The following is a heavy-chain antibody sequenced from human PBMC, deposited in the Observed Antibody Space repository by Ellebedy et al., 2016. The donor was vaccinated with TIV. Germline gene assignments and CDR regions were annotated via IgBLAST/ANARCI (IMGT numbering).Heavy chain of an antibody. D-gene: IGHD6-19*01. CDR1: GLSLSTSGMC. Sequence: SGPTLVKPTQTLTLTCTVSGLSLSTSGMCVGWIRQPPGKALEWLARIDWDEEKHFSTSLKTRLTISKDTSKSQVVLTMTNMDLVDTATYYCARIRGCSGGTFEPWGQGTLVTVSS. V-gene: IGHV2-70*11. CDR2: IDWDEEK. CDR3: ARIRGCSGGTFEP. J-gene: IGHJ5*02.